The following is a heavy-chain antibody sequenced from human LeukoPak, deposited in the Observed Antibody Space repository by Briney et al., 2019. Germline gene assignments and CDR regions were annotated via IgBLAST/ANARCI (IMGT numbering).Heavy chain of an antibody. V-gene: IGHV4-59*08. J-gene: IGHJ3*02. CDR1: GGSISSYD. CDR2: IYYSGST. Sequence: PSETLSLTCTVSGGSISSYDWSWIRQPPGKGLEWLGYIYYSGSTNYNPSLKSRVTISVDTSKNQFSLKLSSVTAADTAVYYCARREVFDKYYAFDIWGQGTMVTVSS. D-gene: IGHD3-10*01. CDR3: ARREVFDKYYAFDI.